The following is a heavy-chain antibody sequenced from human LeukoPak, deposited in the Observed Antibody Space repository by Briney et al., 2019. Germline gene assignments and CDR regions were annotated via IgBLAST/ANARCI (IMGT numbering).Heavy chain of an antibody. CDR1: GFAFSSYN. J-gene: IGHJ4*02. CDR2: ITPISSNI. D-gene: IGHD5-12*01. Sequence: GGSLRLSCAASGFAFSSYNMNWVRQAPGKGLEWISYITPISSNIYYADSVKGRFTVSRDNAKNSLYLQMNSLRAEDTAVYYCARQYSGYDRADYWGQGTLVTVSS. V-gene: IGHV3-48*04. CDR3: ARQYSGYDRADY.